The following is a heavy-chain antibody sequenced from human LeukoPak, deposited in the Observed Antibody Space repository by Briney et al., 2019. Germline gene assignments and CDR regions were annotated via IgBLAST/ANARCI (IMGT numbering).Heavy chain of an antibody. CDR3: ARGRSAPHIVGANHWFDP. Sequence: SETLSLTCTVSGGSISSYYWSWIRQPPGKGLEWIGYIYYSGSTNYNPSLKSRVTISVDTSKNQFSLKLSSVTAADTAVYYCARGRSAPHIVGANHWFDPWGQGTLVTVSS. CDR1: GGSISSYY. D-gene: IGHD1-26*01. V-gene: IGHV4-59*12. CDR2: IYYSGST. J-gene: IGHJ5*02.